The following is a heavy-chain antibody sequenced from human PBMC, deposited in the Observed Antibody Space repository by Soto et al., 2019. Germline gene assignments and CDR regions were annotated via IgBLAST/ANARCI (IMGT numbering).Heavy chain of an antibody. D-gene: IGHD7-27*01. CDR1: GYTFTSYG. CDR2: ISAYNGNT. J-gene: IGHJ4*02. CDR3: ASGDDLTKTFDY. Sequence: ASEKVACTASGYTFTSYGISWVRHAPGQGLEWMGWISAYNGNTNYAQKLQGRVTMTTDTSTSTAYMELRSLGSDDTAVYYCASGDDLTKTFDYWGQGTLVTVSS. V-gene: IGHV1-18*01.